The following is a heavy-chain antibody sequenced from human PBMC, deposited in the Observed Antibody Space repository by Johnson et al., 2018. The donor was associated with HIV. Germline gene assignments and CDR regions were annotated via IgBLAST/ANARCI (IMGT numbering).Heavy chain of an antibody. V-gene: IGHV3-9*01. CDR2: ISWNSGSL. CDR3: ARERSGWYGDAFDI. CDR1: GFTFDDYA. D-gene: IGHD6-19*01. Sequence: VQLVESGGGLVQPGRSLRLSCAASGFTFDDYAMHWVRQAPGKGLEWVSGISWNSGSLGYADSVKGRFNISRDNSKNTLFLHMSDLRPEDTAVYYCARERSGWYGDAFDIWGQGTMVTVSS. J-gene: IGHJ3*02.